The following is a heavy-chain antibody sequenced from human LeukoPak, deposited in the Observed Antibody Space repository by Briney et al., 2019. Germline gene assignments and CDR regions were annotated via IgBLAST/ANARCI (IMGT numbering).Heavy chain of an antibody. D-gene: IGHD6-19*01. CDR1: GYTFTNYG. J-gene: IGHJ5*02. CDR2: IIPILGIA. V-gene: IGHV1-69*04. Sequence: GASVKVSCKASGYTFTNYGISWVRQAPGQGLEWMGRIIPILGIANYAQKFQGRVTITADKSTSTAYMELSSLRSEDTAVYYCARGEVAAPNWFDPWGQGTLVTVSS. CDR3: ARGEVAAPNWFDP.